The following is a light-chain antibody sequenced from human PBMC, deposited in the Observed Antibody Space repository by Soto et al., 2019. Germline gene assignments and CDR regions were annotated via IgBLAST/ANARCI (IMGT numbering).Light chain of an antibody. CDR1: SSDVGGYDY. Sequence: QSALTQPASVSGSPGQSITISCTGTSSDVGGYDYVSWYQQHPGKVPKFLIYEVTNRPSGVSHRFSGSKSGNTASLTISGLQAEDGADYYCSSYTRSSTLIIFGSGTKVTVL. CDR3: SSYTRSSTLII. J-gene: IGLJ1*01. CDR2: EVT. V-gene: IGLV2-14*01.